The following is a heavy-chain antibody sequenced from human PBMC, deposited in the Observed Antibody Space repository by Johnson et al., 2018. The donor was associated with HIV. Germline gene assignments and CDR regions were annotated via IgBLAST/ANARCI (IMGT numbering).Heavy chain of an antibody. CDR2: ISWNSGSI. J-gene: IGHJ3*02. CDR3: AKALSIAATPYAFDM. V-gene: IGHV3-9*01. CDR1: GFTFDDYA. Sequence: VQLVESGGGLVQPGRSLRLSCAASGFTFDDYAMHWVRQAPGKGLEWVSVISWNSGSIAYADSVKGRFTISRDNAKNSLYLQMNSLRAEDTALYYCAKALSIAATPYAFDMWGRGTMVTVSS. D-gene: IGHD6-25*01.